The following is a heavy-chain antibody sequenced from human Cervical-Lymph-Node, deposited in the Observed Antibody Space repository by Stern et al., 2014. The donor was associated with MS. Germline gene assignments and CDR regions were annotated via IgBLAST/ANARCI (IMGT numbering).Heavy chain of an antibody. J-gene: IGHJ3*02. V-gene: IGHV1-69*01. Sequence: QVQLVQSGAEVKKPGSSVKVSCKASGGTFSSYAISWVRQAPGQGLEWMGGIIPIFGTANNAQKFQGRVTITADESTSTAYMELSSLRSEDTAVYYCARGGGNGDYLPNDAFDIWGQGTMVTVSS. CDR1: GGTFSSYA. D-gene: IGHD4-17*01. CDR2: IIPIFGTA. CDR3: ARGGGNGDYLPNDAFDI.